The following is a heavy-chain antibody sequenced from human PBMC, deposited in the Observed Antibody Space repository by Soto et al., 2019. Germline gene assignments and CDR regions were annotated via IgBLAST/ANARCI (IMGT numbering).Heavy chain of an antibody. J-gene: IGHJ6*02. CDR3: ARGVRFLEWQYRYYGMDV. D-gene: IGHD3-3*01. CDR1: GFTFSSYA. CDR2: ISYDGSNK. Sequence: QVQLVESGGGVVQPGRSLRLSCAASGFTFSSYAMHWVRQAPGKGLEWVAVISYDGSNKYYADSVKGRFTISRDNSKNTLYLQMDSLRAEDTAVYYCARGVRFLEWQYRYYGMDVWGQGTTVTVSS. V-gene: IGHV3-30-3*01.